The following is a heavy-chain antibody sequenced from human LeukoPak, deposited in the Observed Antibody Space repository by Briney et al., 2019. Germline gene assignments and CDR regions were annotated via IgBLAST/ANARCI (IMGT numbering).Heavy chain of an antibody. D-gene: IGHD5-18*01. Sequence: PGGSLRLSCAASGFTFSSYAMSWVRQAPGKGLEWVSAISGSGGSTYYADSVKGRFTISRDNSKNTLYLQMNSLRAEDTAVYYCAKGTQLWLRGSWFDPWGQGTLVTVSS. CDR3: AKGTQLWLRGSWFDP. J-gene: IGHJ5*02. V-gene: IGHV3-23*01. CDR1: GFTFSSYA. CDR2: ISGSGGST.